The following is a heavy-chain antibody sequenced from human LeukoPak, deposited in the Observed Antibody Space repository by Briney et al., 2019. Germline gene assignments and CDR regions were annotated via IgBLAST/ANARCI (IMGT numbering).Heavy chain of an antibody. CDR2: INWNGGST. D-gene: IGHD1-26*01. J-gene: IGHJ4*02. V-gene: IGHV3-20*04. Sequence: GGSLRLSCAASGFTFDDYGMSWVRQAPGKGLEWVSGINWNGGSTGYADSVKGRFTISRDNAKNSLYLQMNSLRAEDTALYYCARGWWELPDHLFDYWGQGTLVTVSS. CDR1: GFTFDDYG. CDR3: ARGWWELPDHLFDY.